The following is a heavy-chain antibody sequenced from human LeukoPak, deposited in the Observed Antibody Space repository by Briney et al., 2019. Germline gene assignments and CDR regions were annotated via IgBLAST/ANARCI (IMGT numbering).Heavy chain of an antibody. J-gene: IGHJ1*01. CDR1: GFTFSDYY. D-gene: IGHD3-22*01. V-gene: IGHV3-11*04. CDR2: ISSGGDFI. CDR3: ASYDSSGYGALQH. Sequence: KPGGSLRLSCAASGFTFSDYYMSWIRQAPGKGLEWVSYISSGGDFIHYADSVEGRFTISRDNTKKSLYLQMNSLRAEDTAVYFCASYDSSGYGALQHWGQGTLVTVSS.